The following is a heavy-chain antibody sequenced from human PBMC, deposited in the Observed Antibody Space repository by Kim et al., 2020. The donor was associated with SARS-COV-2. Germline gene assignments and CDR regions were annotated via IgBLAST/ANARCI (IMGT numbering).Heavy chain of an antibody. D-gene: IGHD2-2*01. CDR1: GFTFSSYS. CDR2: ISSSSSYI. CDR3: XXDRPXXYXXSTSXXXGMXX. V-gene: IGHV3-21*01. Sequence: GGSLRLSCAASGFTFSSYSMNWVRQAPGKGPEWVSSISSSSSYIYYADSVKGRSPNSXXXXXNSLYLQMNSLRAEDTXXXXXXXDRPXXYXXSTSXXXGMXX. J-gene: IGHJ6*01.